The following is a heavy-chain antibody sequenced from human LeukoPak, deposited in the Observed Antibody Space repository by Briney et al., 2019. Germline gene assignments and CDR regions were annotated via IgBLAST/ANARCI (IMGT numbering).Heavy chain of an antibody. CDR3: ARDLAYGDYAYYFDY. D-gene: IGHD4-17*01. Sequence: SETLSLTCTVSGYSISSGYYWSWIRQPAGKGLEWIGRIYTSGSTNYNPSLKSRVTISVDTSKNQFSLKLSSVTAADTAVYYCARDLAYGDYAYYFDYWGQGTLVTVSS. CDR1: GYSISSGYY. V-gene: IGHV4-61*02. CDR2: IYTSGST. J-gene: IGHJ4*02.